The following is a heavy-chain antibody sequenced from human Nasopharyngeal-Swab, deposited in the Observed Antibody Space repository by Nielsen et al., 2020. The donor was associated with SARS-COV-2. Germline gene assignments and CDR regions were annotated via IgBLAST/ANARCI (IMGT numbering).Heavy chain of an antibody. V-gene: IGHV3-23*01. CDR2: ITGNGDTT. D-gene: IGHD2-15*01. CDR1: GFTFSSYS. CDR3: ARDVGGRDNY. Sequence: GGSLRLSCAASGFTFSSYSMSWLRQAPGKGLEWVSTITGNGDTTYYADSVKGRFTISRDNSKNMLYLQMTSLRAEDTAVYYCARDVGGRDNYWGQGALVTVSS. J-gene: IGHJ4*02.